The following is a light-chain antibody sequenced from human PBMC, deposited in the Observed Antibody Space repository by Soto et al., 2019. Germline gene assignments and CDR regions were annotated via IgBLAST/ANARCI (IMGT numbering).Light chain of an antibody. CDR3: QQYNRLWT. CDR2: DAS. CDR1: QSVTFR. Sequence: DIQMTQSPSSLSASVGDSVTITCRASQSVTFRLAWYQQKPGKAPKLLISDASNLERGVPSRFSGGGFGTEFTLTISSLQPEHFATYYCQQYNRLWTFGQGTKLEIK. V-gene: IGKV1-5*01. J-gene: IGKJ1*01.